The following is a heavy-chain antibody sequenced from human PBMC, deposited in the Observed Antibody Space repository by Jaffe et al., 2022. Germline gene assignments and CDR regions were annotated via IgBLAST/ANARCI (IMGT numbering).Heavy chain of an antibody. Sequence: QLQLQESGPGLVKPSETLSLTCTVSGGSISSSSYYWGWIRQPPGKGLEWIGSIYYSGSTYYNPSLKSRVTISVDTSKNQFSLKLSSVTAADTAVYYCARHGPSDDYGDYGWFDPWGQGTLVTVSS. J-gene: IGHJ5*02. CDR1: GGSISSSSYY. CDR3: ARHGPSDDYGDYGWFDP. CDR2: IYYSGST. V-gene: IGHV4-39*01. D-gene: IGHD4-17*01.